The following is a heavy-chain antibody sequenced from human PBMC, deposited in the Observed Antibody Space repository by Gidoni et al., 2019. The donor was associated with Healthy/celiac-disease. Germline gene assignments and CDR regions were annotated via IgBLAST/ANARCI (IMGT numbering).Heavy chain of an antibody. V-gene: IGHV4-31*03. CDR1: GGSISSGGYY. D-gene: IGHD6-13*01. CDR3: ARDRAYSSSWYGRDWYFDL. J-gene: IGHJ2*01. Sequence: QVQLQESGPGLVKPSQTLSLTCTVSGGSISSGGYYWSWIRQHPGKGLEWIGYIYYSGSTYYNPSLKSRVTISVDTSKNQFSLKLSSVTAADTAVYYCARDRAYSSSWYGRDWYFDLWGRGTLVTVSS. CDR2: IYYSGST.